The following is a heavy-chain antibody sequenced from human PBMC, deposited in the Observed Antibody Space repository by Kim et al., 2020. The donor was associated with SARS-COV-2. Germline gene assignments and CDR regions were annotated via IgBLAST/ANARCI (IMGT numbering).Heavy chain of an antibody. J-gene: IGHJ4*02. CDR3: AREHIVVVPAAVAGYFDY. CDR1: GRTFSSYA. D-gene: IGHD2-2*01. CDR2: IIPIFGTA. Sequence: SVKVSCKASGRTFSSYAISWVRQAPGQGLEWMGGIIPIFGTANYAQKFQGRVTITADESTSTAYMELSSLSSEDTAVYYCAREHIVVVPAAVAGYFDYWGQGTLVSVST. V-gene: IGHV1-69*13.